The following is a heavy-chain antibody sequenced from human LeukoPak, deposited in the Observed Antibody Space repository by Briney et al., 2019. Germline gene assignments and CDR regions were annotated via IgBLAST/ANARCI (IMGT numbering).Heavy chain of an antibody. J-gene: IGHJ4*02. D-gene: IGHD2/OR15-2a*01. Sequence: GGSLRLSCAASGFTFSSYGMHWVRQAPGKGLEWVAFIRYDGSNKYYADSVKGRFTISRDNSKNTLYLQMNSLRAEDTAVYYCATIYRAPPFIVIVSGAHHYYFDYWGQGTLVIVSS. CDR3: ATIYRAPPFIVIVSGAHHYYFDY. CDR1: GFTFSSYG. CDR2: IRYDGSNK. V-gene: IGHV3-30*02.